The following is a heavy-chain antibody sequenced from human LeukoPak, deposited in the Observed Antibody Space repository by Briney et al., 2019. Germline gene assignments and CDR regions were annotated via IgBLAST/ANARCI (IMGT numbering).Heavy chain of an antibody. J-gene: IGHJ4*02. CDR1: GGTFSSYA. V-gene: IGHV1-69*13. CDR3: AKDMVDYGSGTKATFDY. CDR2: IIPIFGTA. D-gene: IGHD3-10*01. Sequence: SVKVSCKASGGTFSSYAISWVRQAPGQGLEWMGGIIPIFGTANYAQKFQGRVTITADESTSTAYMELSSLRSEDTALYYCAKDMVDYGSGTKATFDYWGQGTLVTVSS.